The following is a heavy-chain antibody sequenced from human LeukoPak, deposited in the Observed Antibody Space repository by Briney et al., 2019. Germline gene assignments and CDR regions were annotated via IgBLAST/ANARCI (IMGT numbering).Heavy chain of an antibody. Sequence: GGSLRLSCVASGFSFSTYDMNWVRQAPGKGLEWVSYLSSTGGTRYYANSVKGRFTISRDDAKNSLYLQIGSLRAEDTAVYYCARAARPKLRFLDFDYWGQGTLLTVSS. V-gene: IGHV3-48*01. CDR3: ARAARPKLRFLDFDY. CDR1: GFSFSTYD. J-gene: IGHJ4*02. CDR2: LSSTGGTR. D-gene: IGHD3-3*01.